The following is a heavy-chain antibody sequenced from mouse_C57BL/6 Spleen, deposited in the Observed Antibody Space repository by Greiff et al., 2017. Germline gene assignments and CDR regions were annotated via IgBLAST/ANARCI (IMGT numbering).Heavy chain of an antibody. Sequence: VKLQESGPGLVQPSQSLSITCTVSGFSLTSYGVHWVRQSPGKGLEWLGVIWSGGSTDYNAAFISRLSISKDNSKSQVFFKMNSLQADDTAIYYCAKSTITPYFDVWGTGTTVTVSS. CDR1: GFSLTSYG. V-gene: IGHV2-2*01. J-gene: IGHJ1*03. CDR2: IWSGGST. CDR3: AKSTITPYFDV. D-gene: IGHD2-1*01.